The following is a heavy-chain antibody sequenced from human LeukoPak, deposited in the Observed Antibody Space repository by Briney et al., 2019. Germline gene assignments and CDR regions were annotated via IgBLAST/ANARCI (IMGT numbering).Heavy chain of an antibody. CDR2: INPNSGDT. V-gene: IGHV1-2*02. Sequence: ASVKVSCKASGYTFTGYYIHWVRQAPGLGLEWMGGINPNSGDTNYAQKFQGRVTITRDTSASTAYMELSSLRSEDTAVYYCARDPGLYQLLLWFDPWGQGTLVTVSS. CDR1: GYTFTGYY. CDR3: ARDPGLYQLLLWFDP. J-gene: IGHJ5*02. D-gene: IGHD2-2*01.